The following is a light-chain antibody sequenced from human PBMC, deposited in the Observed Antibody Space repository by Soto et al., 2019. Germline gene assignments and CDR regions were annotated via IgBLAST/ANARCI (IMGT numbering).Light chain of an antibody. CDR2: DAS. J-gene: IGKJ4*01. CDR3: QQRSNWLT. Sequence: EIVLTQSPATLSLSPGERATLSCRASQSVSSYLAWYQQKPGQAPRLLIYDASSRATGIPARFRGSGSGTDFTLTISSLEPEDFEVYYCQQRSNWLTFGGGTKVEI. V-gene: IGKV3-11*01. CDR1: QSVSSY.